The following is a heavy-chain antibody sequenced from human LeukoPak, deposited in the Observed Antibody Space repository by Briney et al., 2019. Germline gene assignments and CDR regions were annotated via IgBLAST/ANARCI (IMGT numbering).Heavy chain of an antibody. D-gene: IGHD6-19*01. V-gene: IGHV4-38-2*02. CDR3: ARMYSSPFDP. CDR1: GYSISSGYY. J-gene: IGHJ5*02. Sequence: PSETLSLTCTVSGYSISSGYYWGWIRQPPGKGLEWIGSIYQSGSTYYNPSLKSRVTISVDTSKNQFSLKLTSVTAADTAVYYCARMYSSPFDPWGQGTLVTVSS. CDR2: IYQSGST.